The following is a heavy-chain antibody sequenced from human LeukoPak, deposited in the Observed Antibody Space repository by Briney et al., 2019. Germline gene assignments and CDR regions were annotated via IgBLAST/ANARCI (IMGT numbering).Heavy chain of an antibody. V-gene: IGHV3-7*01. Sequence: PGGSLRLSCAASGFTFSSYSMNWVRQAPGKGLEWVANIKQDGSEKYYVDSVKGRFTISRDNAKNSLYLQMNSLRAEDTAVYYCARDPGDCSSTSCYSSYYYMDVWGKGTTVTVSS. D-gene: IGHD2-2*01. CDR1: GFTFSSYS. J-gene: IGHJ6*03. CDR3: ARDPGDCSSTSCYSSYYYMDV. CDR2: IKQDGSEK.